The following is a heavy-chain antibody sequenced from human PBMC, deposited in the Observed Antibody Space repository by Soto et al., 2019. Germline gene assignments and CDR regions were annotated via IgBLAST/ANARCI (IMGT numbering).Heavy chain of an antibody. D-gene: IGHD2-15*01. CDR2: ISYDGSNQ. V-gene: IGHV3-30-3*01. CDR3: ARGDREDIAVVVGVRPGEYGVDV. J-gene: IGHJ6*02. CDR1: GFTFRSYA. Sequence: QVQLVESGGGVVQPGRSLRLSCAASGFTFRSYAMHWVHQAPGKGLECVAVISYDGSNQFYRDYVKGRFTISRDNSKNTLYLQINSLRYEDTAVYYCARGDREDIAVVVGVRPGEYGVDVWGQGTTVTVSS.